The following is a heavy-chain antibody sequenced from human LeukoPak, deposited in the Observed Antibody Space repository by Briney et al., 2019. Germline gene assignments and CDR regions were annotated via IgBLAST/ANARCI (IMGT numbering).Heavy chain of an antibody. CDR2: VSNDGGRT. J-gene: IGHJ4*02. Sequence: GGSLRLSCAASGFTFSSYWMSWVRQAPGKGLEWVSGVSNDGGRTYYADSVKGRLTISRDTSKNSLYLQMNSLRAEDTAVYYCAKGRIVGATSFDYWGQGTLVTVSS. CDR3: AKGRIVGATSFDY. CDR1: GFTFSSYW. D-gene: IGHD1-26*01. V-gene: IGHV3-23*01.